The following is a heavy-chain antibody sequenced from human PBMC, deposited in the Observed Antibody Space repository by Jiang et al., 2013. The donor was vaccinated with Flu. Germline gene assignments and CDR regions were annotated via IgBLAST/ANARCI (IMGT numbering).Heavy chain of an antibody. D-gene: IGHD3-10*01. CDR2: IDWDDDK. Sequence: PTQTLTLTCTFSGFSLSTSGMCVSWIRQPPGKALEWLARIDWDDDKYYSTSLKTRLTISKDTSKNQVVLTMTNMDPVDTATYYCARIYYGSDTAFDIWGQGTMVTVSS. J-gene: IGHJ3*02. CDR3: ARIYYGSDTAFDI. CDR1: GFSLSTSGMC. V-gene: IGHV2-70*11.